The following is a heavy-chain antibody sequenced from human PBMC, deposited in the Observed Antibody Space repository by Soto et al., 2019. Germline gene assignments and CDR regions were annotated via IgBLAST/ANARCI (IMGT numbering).Heavy chain of an antibody. CDR2: INHSGMT. CDR1: GGSSSVYS. Sequence: SETLSLTCAVYGGSSSVYSWSWIRQPPGKGLEWIGDINHSGMTHYNPSLESRVSMSVDTSKNQFSLKLSSVTAADTAVYYCARYNWNDAGAFDIWGQGTMVTVSS. D-gene: IGHD1-1*01. J-gene: IGHJ3*02. V-gene: IGHV4-34*01. CDR3: ARYNWNDAGAFDI.